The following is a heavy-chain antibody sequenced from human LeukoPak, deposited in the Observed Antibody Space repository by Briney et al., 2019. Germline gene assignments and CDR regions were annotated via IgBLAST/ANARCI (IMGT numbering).Heavy chain of an antibody. CDR1: GGSFSGYY. D-gene: IGHD2-15*01. CDR3: ARGWGGYCSGGSCYSLGYYYYMDV. J-gene: IGHJ6*03. V-gene: IGHV4-34*01. Sequence: PSETLSLTCAVYGGSFSGYYWSWIRQPPGKGLEWIGEINHSGSTNYNPSLKSRVTISVDTSKNQFSLKLSSVTAADTAVYCCARGWGGYCSGGSCYSLGYYYYMDVWGKGTTVTVSS. CDR2: INHSGST.